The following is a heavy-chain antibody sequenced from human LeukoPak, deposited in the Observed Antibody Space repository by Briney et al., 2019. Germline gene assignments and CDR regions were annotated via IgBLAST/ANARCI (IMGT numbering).Heavy chain of an antibody. D-gene: IGHD6-19*01. CDR3: ARDSGLGYGSGWYGNWFDP. J-gene: IGHJ5*02. Sequence: ASVKVSCKASGYTFTSYGISWVRQAPGQGLEWMGWISAYNGNTNYAQKLQGRVTMTTDTSTSTAYMELRSLRSDDTAVYYCARDSGLGYGSGWYGNWFDPWGQGTLVTVSS. CDR2: ISAYNGNT. CDR1: GYTFTSYG. V-gene: IGHV1-18*01.